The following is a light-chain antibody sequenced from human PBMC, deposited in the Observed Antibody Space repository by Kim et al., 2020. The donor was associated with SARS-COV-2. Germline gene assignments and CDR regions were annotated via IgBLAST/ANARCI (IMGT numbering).Light chain of an antibody. CDR3: QQYDNSPYK. Sequence: LCTGECATHPCRACGRIRRYSLAWFQQRRGQPPRLLIYQISSRAAGIPDRFSGSSSGTDFTLTLSTLEPEVFAVYYCQQYDNSPYKFGQGTKLEI. J-gene: IGKJ2*01. CDR1: GRIRRYS. V-gene: IGKV3-20*01. CDR2: QIS.